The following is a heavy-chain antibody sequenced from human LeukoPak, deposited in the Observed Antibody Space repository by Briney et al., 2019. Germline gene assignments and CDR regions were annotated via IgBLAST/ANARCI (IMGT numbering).Heavy chain of an antibody. CDR1: GGTFTSLG. V-gene: IGHV1-69*05. J-gene: IGHJ3*02. CDR2: INPVFETA. D-gene: IGHD1-26*01. CDR3: ARKDVVVGAAGLDAFDI. Sequence: GSSVKVSCKASGGTFTSLGIHWVRQAPGQGLEWMGGINPVFETANYAQTFQGRLTITTDKSTSTAYMALRSLRSEDTAVYFCARKDVVVGAAGLDAFDIWGQGTLVTVSS.